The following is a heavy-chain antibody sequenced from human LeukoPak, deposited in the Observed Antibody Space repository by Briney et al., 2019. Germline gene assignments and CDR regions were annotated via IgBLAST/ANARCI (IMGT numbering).Heavy chain of an antibody. CDR2: MKQDGSQK. J-gene: IGHJ3*02. V-gene: IGHV3-7*01. CDR1: GFTFSRYW. Sequence: PGGSLRLSCVASGFTFSRYWMTWFRQAPGKGLEWVANMKQDGSQKNYVDSVKGRFTISRDNAKKSLYLQMNSLRGEDTAVYYCARGGTYDTWGQGTRVTVSS. CDR3: ARGGTYDT.